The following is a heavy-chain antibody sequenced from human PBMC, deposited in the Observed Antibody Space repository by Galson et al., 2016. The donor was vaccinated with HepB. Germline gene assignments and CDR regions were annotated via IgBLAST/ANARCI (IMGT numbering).Heavy chain of an antibody. CDR3: ARETQLIVVVDQLQSDYYYMDV. J-gene: IGHJ6*03. Sequence: SETLSLTCTVSGDSISSTNYYWGWLRQTPEKGLEWIGSIYYNGGTYYNPSLESRVTMSVDPSKRQFSLKLRSVNAADTAVYYCARETQLIVVVDQLQSDYYYMDVWDKGTTVTVSS. D-gene: IGHD3-22*01. CDR1: GDSISSTNYY. CDR2: IYYNGGT. V-gene: IGHV4-39*02.